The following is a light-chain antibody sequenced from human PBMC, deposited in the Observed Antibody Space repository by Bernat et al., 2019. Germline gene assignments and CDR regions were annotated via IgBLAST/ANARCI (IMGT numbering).Light chain of an antibody. J-gene: IGLJ3*02. V-gene: IGLV3-1*01. CDR2: QDN. CDR3: QAWDRSSGV. CDR1: GNKY. Sequence: SYELTQPPSVSVSPGQTASITCSGVGNKYTCWYQQKPGQSPILVIYQDNKRPSGIPERFSASNTGNTATLTISGTQTMDEADYYCQAWDRSSGVFGGGTKLTVL.